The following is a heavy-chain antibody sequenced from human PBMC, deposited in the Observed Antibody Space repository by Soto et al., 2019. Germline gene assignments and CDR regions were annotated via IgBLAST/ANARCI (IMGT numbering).Heavy chain of an antibody. D-gene: IGHD3-3*01. Sequence: QLVESGGGLVQPGGSLRLSCVASGFSFDDFAMHWVRQAPGKGLEWISGITWNSVSTDYANSVKGRFTVCRDNAKNSLYLQMSSLTTEDTALYFCAKERVRFLDAWGQGTLVTGSS. CDR1: GFSFDDFA. CDR3: AKERVRFLDA. V-gene: IGHV3-9*01. CDR2: ITWNSVST. J-gene: IGHJ5*02.